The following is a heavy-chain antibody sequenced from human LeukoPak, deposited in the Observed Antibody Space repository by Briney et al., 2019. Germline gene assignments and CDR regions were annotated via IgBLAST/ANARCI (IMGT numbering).Heavy chain of an antibody. V-gene: IGHV1-2*02. J-gene: IGHJ3*02. CDR1: GYTFTGYY. CDR3: ARDVTVVTLYAFDI. CDR2: INPNSGGT. D-gene: IGHD4-23*01. Sequence: GASVKVSCKASGYTFTGYYMHWVRQAPGQGLEWMGWINPNSGGTNYAQKFQGRVTMTRDTSISTAYMELSRLRSDDTAVYYCARDVTVVTLYAFDIWGQGTMVTVSS.